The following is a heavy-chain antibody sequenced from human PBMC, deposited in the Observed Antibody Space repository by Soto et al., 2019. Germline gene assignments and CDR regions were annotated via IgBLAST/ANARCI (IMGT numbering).Heavy chain of an antibody. CDR2: IKSKNDGETT. J-gene: IGHJ5*02. Sequence: EVQLVESGGDLVKPGGSLRLSCAASGFTFYTAWLNWVRQAPGKGLEWVGRIKSKNDGETTDYAAHVKGRFTISRDDSINPLYLQMNSLKTDDTAVYYCVTDTRGSWGQGTLVTVSS. CDR3: VTDTRGS. V-gene: IGHV3-15*07. D-gene: IGHD3-3*01. CDR1: GFTFYTAW.